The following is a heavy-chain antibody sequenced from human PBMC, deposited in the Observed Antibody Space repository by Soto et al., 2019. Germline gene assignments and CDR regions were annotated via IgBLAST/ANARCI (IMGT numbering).Heavy chain of an antibody. Sequence: GASVKVSCKASGYTFTSTWMHWVRQAPGQGLEWMGIINPYGGAATYAEKFQGRVTITRDTSASTAYMELSSLRSEDTAVCYCARDLGGWPDYWGQGTLVTVSS. J-gene: IGHJ4*02. CDR2: INPYGGAA. CDR1: GYTFTSTW. CDR3: ARDLGGWPDY. V-gene: IGHV1-46*01. D-gene: IGHD2-15*01.